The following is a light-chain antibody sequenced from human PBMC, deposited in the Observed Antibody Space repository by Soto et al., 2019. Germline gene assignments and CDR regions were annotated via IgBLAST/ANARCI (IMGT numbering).Light chain of an antibody. CDR1: QTISSW. J-gene: IGKJ5*01. V-gene: IGKV1-5*01. CDR3: QQNYSIPIT. Sequence: DIPMTQSPSTLSASVGDRVTITCRASQTISSWLAWYQQKPGKAPTLLIYDASTLERGVPSRFSGTGSGTEFTLSIDSLQPDDFATYYCQQNYSIPITFGQGTRLEIK. CDR2: DAS.